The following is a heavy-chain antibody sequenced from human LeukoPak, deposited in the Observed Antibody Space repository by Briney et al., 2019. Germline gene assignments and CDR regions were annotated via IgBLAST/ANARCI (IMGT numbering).Heavy chain of an antibody. CDR2: ISSSGSTI. CDR3: AKRCEKSGSCYSRSDP. V-gene: IGHV3-11*01. D-gene: IGHD2-15*01. J-gene: IGHJ5*02. CDR1: GFTFSDYY. Sequence: GGSLRLSCAASGFTFSDYYMSWIRQAPGKGLEWVSYISSSGSTIYYADSVKGRFTISRDNAKNSLYLQMNGLRAEDTAVYYCAKRCEKSGSCYSRSDPWGQGTLVTVSS.